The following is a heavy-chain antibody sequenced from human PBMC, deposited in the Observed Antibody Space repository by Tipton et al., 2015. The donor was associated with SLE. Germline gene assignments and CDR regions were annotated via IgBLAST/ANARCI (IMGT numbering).Heavy chain of an antibody. Sequence: TLSLTCAVYGGSFSGYYWGWIRQPPGKGLEWIGEINHSGSTNYNPSLKSRVTISVDTSKNQFSLKLSSVTAADTAVYYCAGLYGDYDSDYWGQGTLVTVSS. CDR3: AGLYGDYDSDY. V-gene: IGHV4-34*01. CDR1: GGSFSGYY. D-gene: IGHD4-17*01. J-gene: IGHJ4*02. CDR2: INHSGST.